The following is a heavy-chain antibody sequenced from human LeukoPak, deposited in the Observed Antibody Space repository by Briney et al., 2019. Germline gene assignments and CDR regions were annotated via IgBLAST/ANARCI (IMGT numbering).Heavy chain of an antibody. CDR3: ARDRVVTQSDAFDI. Sequence: ASVKVSCKASGYTFSSYGISWVRQAPGQGLEWMGWISGYNGNANYAQTLQDRLTMTTDTSTNTAFMEVRSLRSDDTAVYYCARDRVVTQSDAFDIWGQRTMVTVSS. D-gene: IGHD2-2*01. CDR2: ISGYNGNA. J-gene: IGHJ3*02. V-gene: IGHV1-18*01. CDR1: GYTFSSYG.